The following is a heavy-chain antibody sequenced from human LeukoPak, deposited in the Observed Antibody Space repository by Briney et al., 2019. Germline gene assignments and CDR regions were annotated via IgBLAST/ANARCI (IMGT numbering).Heavy chain of an antibody. D-gene: IGHD1-26*01. CDR1: GFTFSNYA. Sequence: GGSLRLSCAASGFTFSNYAMSWVRQAPGKGLEWVSGISGSAGSTYYADSVKGRFTISRDNSKNTLYLQMNSLTDDDTAVYYCAKKWGVGTTTLDYFDYWGQGTLVTVSS. J-gene: IGHJ4*02. CDR3: AKKWGVGTTTLDYFDY. V-gene: IGHV3-23*01. CDR2: ISGSAGST.